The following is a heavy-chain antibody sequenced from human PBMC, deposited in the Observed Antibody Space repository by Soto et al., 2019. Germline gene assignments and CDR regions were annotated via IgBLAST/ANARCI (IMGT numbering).Heavy chain of an antibody. D-gene: IGHD6-19*01. J-gene: IGHJ4*02. Sequence: GSLRISCAASGFTFSSYAMSWVRQAPGKGLEWVSAISGSGGSTYYADSVKGRFTISRDNSKNTLYLQMNSLRAEDTAVYYCAKDLLPYSSGWTDDYWGQGTLVTVSS. CDR1: GFTFSSYA. V-gene: IGHV3-23*01. CDR2: ISGSGGST. CDR3: AKDLLPYSSGWTDDY.